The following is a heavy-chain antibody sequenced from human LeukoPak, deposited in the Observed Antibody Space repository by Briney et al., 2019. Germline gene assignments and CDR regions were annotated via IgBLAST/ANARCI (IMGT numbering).Heavy chain of an antibody. Sequence: KPSETLSLTCTVSGGSISSYYWSWIRQPPGKGLEWIGYICYSGSTNYNPSLKSRVTISVDTSKNQFSLKLSSVTAADTAVYYCARAPRRITIFGVVITQFDYWGQGTLVTVSS. D-gene: IGHD3-3*01. CDR2: ICYSGST. V-gene: IGHV4-59*01. J-gene: IGHJ4*02. CDR3: ARAPRRITIFGVVITQFDY. CDR1: GGSISSYY.